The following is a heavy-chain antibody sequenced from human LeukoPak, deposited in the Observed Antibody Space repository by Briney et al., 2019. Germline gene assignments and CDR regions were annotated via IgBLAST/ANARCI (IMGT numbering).Heavy chain of an antibody. CDR2: ISSSSSYI. CDR1: GFTFSSYS. J-gene: IGHJ6*03. Sequence: GGSLRLSCAASGFTFSSYSMNWVRQAPGKGVEWVSSISSSSSYIYYADSVKGGFNISREKAKKSVYMKMKRLRGEERAVYYCAREGSYYYYMDVWGKGTTVTVSS. CDR3: AREGSYYYYMDV. V-gene: IGHV3-21*01.